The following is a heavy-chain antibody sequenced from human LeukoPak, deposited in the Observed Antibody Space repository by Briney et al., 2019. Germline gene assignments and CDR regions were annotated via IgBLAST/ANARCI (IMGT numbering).Heavy chain of an antibody. Sequence: SETLSLTCTVSGGSISSSSYYWGWIRQPPGKGLEWIGSIYYSGSTYYNPSLKGRVTISEGTSKDQFSLKLTSLTAADTAVYYCARFIRTREFDYWGQGTLVTVSS. J-gene: IGHJ4*02. CDR1: GGSISSSSYY. CDR3: ARFIRTREFDY. V-gene: IGHV4-39*07. CDR2: IYYSGST. D-gene: IGHD3-10*01.